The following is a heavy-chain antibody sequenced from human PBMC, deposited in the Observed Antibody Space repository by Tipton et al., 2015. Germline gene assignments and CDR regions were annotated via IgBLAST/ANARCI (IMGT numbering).Heavy chain of an antibody. CDR3: ANSDWNPDYFDY. V-gene: IGHV3-23*01. CDR2: ISVSGGST. CDR1: GFTFSSSA. J-gene: IGHJ4*02. D-gene: IGHD1-1*01. Sequence: SLRLSCAVSGFTFSSSAMSWVRQAPGKGLEWVSAISVSGGSTYYADSVKGRFTISRDNSKNTLYLQMISLRAEDTAVYYCANSDWNPDYFDYWGQGTLVTVSS.